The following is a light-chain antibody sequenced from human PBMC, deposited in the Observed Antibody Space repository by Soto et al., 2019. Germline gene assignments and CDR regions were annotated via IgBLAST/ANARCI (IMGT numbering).Light chain of an antibody. J-gene: IGKJ2*01. CDR2: DAS. Sequence: EIVLTQSPDTLSLSPGERATLSCGASQSVSSTYLAWYQQKPGLAPRLLIYDASSRATGSPDRFSGSGSRTDFSLTHSTPELEDFSVYCYQQHGSSPLTFGQGTKLAIK. V-gene: IGKV3D-20*01. CDR3: QQHGSSPLT. CDR1: QSVSSTY.